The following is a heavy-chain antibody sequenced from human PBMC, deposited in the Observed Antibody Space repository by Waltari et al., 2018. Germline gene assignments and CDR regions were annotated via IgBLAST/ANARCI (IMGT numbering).Heavy chain of an antibody. D-gene: IGHD6-13*01. V-gene: IGHV1-69*01. CDR2: MPPMFGAT. Sequence: QVQLVQSGAEVKSPGSSVKVSCKASGGSFSNHAINWVRQAPGHGLEWMGGMPPMFGATSYAQKFQDIVTVTADEDTKTAYMELKSLRPEDTAVYFCARGYPSSSYPGGVRKFSYHYMDVWGKGTTVTVSS. J-gene: IGHJ6*03. CDR1: GGSFSNHA. CDR3: ARGYPSSSYPGGVRKFSYHYMDV.